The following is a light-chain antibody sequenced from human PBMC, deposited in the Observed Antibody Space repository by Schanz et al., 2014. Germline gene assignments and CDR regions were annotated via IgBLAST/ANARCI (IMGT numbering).Light chain of an antibody. V-gene: IGLV2-11*01. CDR3: SSYSSTNTVV. Sequence: QSALTQPRSVSGSPGQSVTISCTGTSSDVGTNNYVSWYQQHPGKAPKLMIYDVTKRPSGVPDRFSGSKSGNTAALTISGLQAEDEAHYYCSSYSSTNTVVFGGGTKLTVL. J-gene: IGLJ2*01. CDR2: DVT. CDR1: SSDVGTNNY.